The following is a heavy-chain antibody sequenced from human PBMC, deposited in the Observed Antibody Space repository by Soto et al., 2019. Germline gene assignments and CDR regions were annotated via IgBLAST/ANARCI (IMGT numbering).Heavy chain of an antibody. CDR3: ARQLMWIRNANNDY. D-gene: IGHD5-18*01. J-gene: IGHJ4*02. V-gene: IGHV4-39*01. Sequence: QLQLQESGPGLVKPSETLSLTCTVSGDSISSSIDYWGWIRQSPGKGLEWIGSIYYSGTTYYNPSLKSRVTISVDTSKNQFSLKLSSVTAADTAVYYCARQLMWIRNANNDYWGQGSLVTVSS. CDR1: GDSISSSIDY. CDR2: IYYSGTT.